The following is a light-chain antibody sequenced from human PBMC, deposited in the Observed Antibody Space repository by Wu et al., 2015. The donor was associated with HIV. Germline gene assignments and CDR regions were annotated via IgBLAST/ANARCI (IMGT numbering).Light chain of an antibody. CDR2: AAS. V-gene: IGKV1-39*01. CDR3: QQGYSPPFT. Sequence: DIQMTQSPSSLSASVGNRVTITCRAGQTIDKYLNWYQRKPGKAPKLLIFAASSLQSDVPSRFSGSGSGTDFTLTISNLQPEDFATYYCQQGYSPPFTFGPGTDTGY. CDR1: QTIDKY. J-gene: IGKJ3*01.